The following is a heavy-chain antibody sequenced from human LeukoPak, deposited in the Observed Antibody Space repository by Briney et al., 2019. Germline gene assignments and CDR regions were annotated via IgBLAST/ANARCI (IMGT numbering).Heavy chain of an antibody. Sequence: SETLSLTCTVSDDSISDYYRGWIRQPPGKGLEWIGYFHNSGTSTYNPSLKSRLTISVDTSKNQFSLKLSPVTAADTAVYYCARSGAAWKPPTYSQDWGQGTLVTVSS. CDR3: ARSGAAWKPPTYSQD. CDR1: DDSISDYY. D-gene: IGHD1-1*01. CDR2: FHNSGTS. J-gene: IGHJ1*01. V-gene: IGHV4-59*12.